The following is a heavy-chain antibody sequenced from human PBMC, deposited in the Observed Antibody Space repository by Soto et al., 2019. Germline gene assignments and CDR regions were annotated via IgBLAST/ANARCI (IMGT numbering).Heavy chain of an antibody. D-gene: IGHD3-10*01. CDR3: ATYYFGSGSYYRFDN. Sequence: ASVKVSCKASGYAFSFGFPWVRQAPGQGLEWMGWISASDGSTNSAQKFRGRISLTTDTSTNTAYLDLLSLTSDDTAVYFCATYYFGSGSYYRFDNWGQGTLVTVSS. J-gene: IGHJ4*02. CDR1: GYAFSFG. V-gene: IGHV1-18*01. CDR2: ISASDGST.